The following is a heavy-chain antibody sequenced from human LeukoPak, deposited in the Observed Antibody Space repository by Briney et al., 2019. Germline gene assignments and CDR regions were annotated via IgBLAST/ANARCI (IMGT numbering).Heavy chain of an antibody. V-gene: IGHV3-30*04. J-gene: IGHJ3*02. CDR3: ASDILTGYYPYDAFDI. D-gene: IGHD3-9*01. CDR1: GFTFSTFA. Sequence: GGSLRLSCAASGFTFSTFAMHWVRQAPGKGLEWVALILYDGSNKYYAESVKGRFSISRDNAKNSLYLQMNSLRAEDTAVYYCASDILTGYYPYDAFDIWGQGTMVTVSS. CDR2: ILYDGSNK.